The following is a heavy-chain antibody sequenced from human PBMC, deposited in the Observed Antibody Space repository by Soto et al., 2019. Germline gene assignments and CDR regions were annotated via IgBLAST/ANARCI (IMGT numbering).Heavy chain of an antibody. CDR1: GFTFTNVW. CDR3: STWAGSIGWSPLDS. CDR2: IKDKTEGEAT. D-gene: IGHD6-19*01. J-gene: IGHJ4*01. V-gene: IGHV3-15*07. Sequence: EVLRMESGGGLVKPGGSLRLYCAASGFTFTNVWMNWVRQAPGKGLEWVGRIKDKTEGEATDYAAPVKGRFSISRDDLKNTLNLQMSSLKTDDTAVYYCSTWAGSIGWSPLDSWGHGTLVTVSS.